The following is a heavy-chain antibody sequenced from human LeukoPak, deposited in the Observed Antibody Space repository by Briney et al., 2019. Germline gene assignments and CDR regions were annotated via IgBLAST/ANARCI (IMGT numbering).Heavy chain of an antibody. Sequence: SETLSLTCTVSGGSVSSGSYYWRWIRQPRGKGLEWIGYIYYSGSTNYNPSLKSRITISVNTSKNQFSLKLSSVTAADTAVYYCAATEVVVPAAPFETFDYWGQGTLVTVSS. CDR2: IYYSGST. CDR3: AATEVVVPAAPFETFDY. CDR1: GGSVSSGSYY. V-gene: IGHV4-61*01. J-gene: IGHJ4*02. D-gene: IGHD2-2*01.